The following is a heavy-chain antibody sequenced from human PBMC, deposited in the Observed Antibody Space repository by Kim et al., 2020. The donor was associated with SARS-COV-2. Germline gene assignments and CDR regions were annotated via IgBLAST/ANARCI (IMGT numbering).Heavy chain of an antibody. CDR1: GFTFSSYG. CDR3: AKVPGDGYNYVDY. D-gene: IGHD5-12*01. J-gene: IGHJ4*02. V-gene: IGHV3-30*18. CDR2: ISYDGSNK. Sequence: GGSLRLSCAASGFTFSSYGMHWVRQAPGKGLEWVAVISYDGSNKYYADSVKGRFTISRDNTKNTLYLQMNSLRAEDTAVYYCAKVPGDGYNYVDYWGQGTLVTVSS.